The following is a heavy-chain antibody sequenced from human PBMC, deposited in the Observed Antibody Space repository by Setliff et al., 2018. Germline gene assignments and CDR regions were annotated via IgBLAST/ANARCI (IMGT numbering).Heavy chain of an antibody. Sequence: SETQSLTCTVSGGSISSYSWSWIRQPAGKGLEWIGHIQTSGTTNYNPSLKSRVTISVDTSKNQFSLKLSAVTAADTAVYYCARRGVLILPDAFDVWGQGTVVTVSS. CDR1: GGSISSYS. J-gene: IGHJ3*01. D-gene: IGHD3-3*01. V-gene: IGHV4-4*07. CDR2: IQTSGTT. CDR3: ARRGVLILPDAFDV.